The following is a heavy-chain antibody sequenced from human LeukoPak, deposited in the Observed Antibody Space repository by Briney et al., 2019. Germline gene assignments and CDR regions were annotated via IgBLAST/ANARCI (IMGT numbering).Heavy chain of an antibody. CDR1: GFTFDDYA. CDR2: ISWNSGSI. CDR3: AKDYTNYDILTGYPGSDY. J-gene: IGHJ4*02. V-gene: IGHV3-9*01. Sequence: GGSLRLSCAASGFTFDDYAMHWVRQAPGKGLEWVSGISWNSGSIGYADSVKGRFTISRDNAKNSLYLQMNSLRAEDTALYYCAKDYTNYDILTGYPGSDYWGQGTLVTVSS. D-gene: IGHD3-9*01.